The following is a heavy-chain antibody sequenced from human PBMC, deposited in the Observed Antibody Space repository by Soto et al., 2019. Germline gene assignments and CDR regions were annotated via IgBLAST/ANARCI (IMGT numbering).Heavy chain of an antibody. J-gene: IGHJ4*02. CDR1: GFTFSSYA. CDR3: AREGGVVGLDY. D-gene: IGHD1-26*01. V-gene: IGHV3-30-3*01. CDR2: ISYDGSNK. Sequence: PGGSLRLSCAASGFTFSSYAMHWVRQAPGKGLEWVAVISYDGSNKYYADSVKGRFTISRDNSKNTLYLQMNSLRAEDTAVYYCAREGGVVGLDYWGQGTLVTVSS.